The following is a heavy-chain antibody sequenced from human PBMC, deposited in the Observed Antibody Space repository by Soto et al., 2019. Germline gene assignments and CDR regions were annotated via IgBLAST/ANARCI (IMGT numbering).Heavy chain of an antibody. J-gene: IGHJ5*02. Sequence: WWSLRLSCSASVLAFSASYMHWFRQAPGKGLVWVSRINPDGRTTSYADAVKGRFTISRDNAKNTVYLEMNSLRAEDTAVYYCATDPHGDYVTWFDPWGQGTLVTVSS. CDR1: VLAFSASY. D-gene: IGHD4-17*01. CDR3: ATDPHGDYVTWFDP. CDR2: INPDGRTT. V-gene: IGHV3-74*01.